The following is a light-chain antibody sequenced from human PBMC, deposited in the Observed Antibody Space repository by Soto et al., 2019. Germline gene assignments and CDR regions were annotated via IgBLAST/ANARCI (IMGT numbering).Light chain of an antibody. CDR2: EDH. V-gene: IGLV6-57*04. J-gene: IGLJ2*01. CDR3: QSYDAYHPVI. Sequence: NFMLTQPHSVSESPGKTVTISCTRSSGSIASNYVQWFQQRPGSAPTTVISEDHQRPSGVPQLFSASIDISSNSASLTVAALKPEDEGDYYCQSYDAYHPVIFGGGTKLTVL. CDR1: SGSIASNY.